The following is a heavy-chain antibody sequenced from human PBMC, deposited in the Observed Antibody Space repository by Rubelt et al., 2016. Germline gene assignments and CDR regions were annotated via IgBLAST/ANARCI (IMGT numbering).Heavy chain of an antibody. D-gene: IGHD6-19*01. J-gene: IGHJ6*02. Sequence: GSTYYNPSLKSRVTISVDTSKNQFSLKLSSVTAADTAVYYCARADYYYYGMDVWGQGTTVTVSS. CDR2: GST. V-gene: IGHV4-39*07. CDR3: ARADYYYYGMDV.